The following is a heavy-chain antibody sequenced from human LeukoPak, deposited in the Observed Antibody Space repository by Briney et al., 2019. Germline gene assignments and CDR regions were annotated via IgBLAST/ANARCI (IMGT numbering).Heavy chain of an antibody. CDR2: ISSSGSTT. D-gene: IGHD3-10*01. Sequence: GGSLRLSCAASGFTFSSYEMNWVRQAPGKGLEWVSYISSSGSTTYYADSVKGRFTVSRDNSKNTLYLQMNGLRVEDTAVYYCTNRGVSLGAFDIWGQGTMVSVSS. J-gene: IGHJ3*02. V-gene: IGHV3-48*03. CDR3: TNRGVSLGAFDI. CDR1: GFTFSSYE.